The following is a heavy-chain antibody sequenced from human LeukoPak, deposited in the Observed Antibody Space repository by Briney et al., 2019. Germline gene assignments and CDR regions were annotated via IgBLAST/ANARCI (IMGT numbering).Heavy chain of an antibody. CDR1: GSTFGVNG. D-gene: IGHD4-11*01. J-gene: IGHJ4*02. CDR2: ISNDGSIT. CDR3: AKSKSPYPMDYIFDF. V-gene: IGHV3-30*18. Sequence: GGSLRPSLAPSGSTFGVNGMHWSGRPPGKGWGWVAVISNDGSITKYGDSVRGRFTISRDNSKNTLYVQMNSLRTDDAAVYYCAKSKSPYPMDYIFDFWGQGTRVTVSS.